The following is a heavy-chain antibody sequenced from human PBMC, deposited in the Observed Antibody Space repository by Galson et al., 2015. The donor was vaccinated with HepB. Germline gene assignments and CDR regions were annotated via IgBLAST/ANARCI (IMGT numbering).Heavy chain of an antibody. V-gene: IGHV6-1*01. CDR1: GDSVSGNIVS. D-gene: IGHD2-2*01. CDR2: TYFRSKWYY. CDR3: AGAGYCRGTYCFFAY. J-gene: IGHJ4*02. Sequence: CAISGDSVSGNIVSWNWVRQSPSRGLEWLGRTYFRSKWYYDYAVSVKSRITINPDTSENQFSLQLHSVTPKDTPVYYCAGAGYCRGTYCFFAYWGQGTLVTGSS.